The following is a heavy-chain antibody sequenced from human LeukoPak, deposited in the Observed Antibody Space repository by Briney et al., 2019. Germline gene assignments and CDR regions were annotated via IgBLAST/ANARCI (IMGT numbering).Heavy chain of an antibody. CDR3: ARARGGIGGFDY. D-gene: IGHD3-10*01. J-gene: IGHJ4*02. V-gene: IGHV4-34*01. CDR2: INHSGST. CDR1: GGSLSGYY. Sequence: SETLSLTCAVSGGSLSGYYWTWIRQPPGKGLEWIGEINHSGSTNYNPSLKSRVTISVDTSRKQFFLRLSSVTAADTAMYYCARARGGIGGFDYWGQGTLVTVSS.